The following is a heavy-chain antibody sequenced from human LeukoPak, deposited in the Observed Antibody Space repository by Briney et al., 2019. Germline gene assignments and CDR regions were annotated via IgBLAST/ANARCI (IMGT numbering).Heavy chain of an antibody. CDR2: INHSGST. CDR3: ASRYDYVWGNPLRY. Sequence: PSETLSLTCTVSGGSISSYYWSWIRQPPGKGLEWIGEINHSGSTNYNPSLKSRVTISVDTSKNQFSLKLSSVTAADTAVYYCASRYDYVWGNPLRYWGQGTLVTVSS. V-gene: IGHV4-34*01. J-gene: IGHJ4*02. D-gene: IGHD3-16*01. CDR1: GGSISSYY.